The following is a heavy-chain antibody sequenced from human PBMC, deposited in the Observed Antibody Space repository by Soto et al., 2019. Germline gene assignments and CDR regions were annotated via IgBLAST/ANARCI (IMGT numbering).Heavy chain of an antibody. CDR3: ARDLGSSWYPEYFQH. CDR2: ISSSSSTI. J-gene: IGHJ1*01. V-gene: IGHV3-48*01. Sequence: PGGSLRLSCAASGFTFSSYSMNWVRQAPWKGLEWVSYISSSSSTIYYAASVKGRFTISRDNAKNSLYLQMNSLRAEDTAVYYCARDLGSSWYPEYFQHWGQGTLVTVSS. D-gene: IGHD6-13*01. CDR1: GFTFSSYS.